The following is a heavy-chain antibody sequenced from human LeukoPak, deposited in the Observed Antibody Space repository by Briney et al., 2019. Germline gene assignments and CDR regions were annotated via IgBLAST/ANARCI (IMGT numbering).Heavy chain of an antibody. D-gene: IGHD2-8*01. V-gene: IGHV3-53*01. CDR1: GFTVSGSY. J-gene: IGHJ4*02. CDR3: AGGRYCTNGVCYTYY. CDR2: IYSGGST. Sequence: GGSLRLSCAASGFTVSGSYMSWVRQAPGKGLEWVSVIYSGGSTYYADSVKGRFTISRDNSKNTLYLQMNSLRAEDTAVYYCAGGRYCTNGVCYTYYWGQGTLVTVSS.